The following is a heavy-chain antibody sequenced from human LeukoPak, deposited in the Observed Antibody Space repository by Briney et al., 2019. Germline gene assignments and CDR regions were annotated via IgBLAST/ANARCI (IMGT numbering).Heavy chain of an antibody. D-gene: IGHD1/OR15-1a*01. J-gene: IGHJ4*02. Sequence: SETLSLTCTVSGYSISSGYYWDWIRQPPGKGLEWIGSIYHSGNTYYNPSLKSRVTMSVDTSKNQFSLKLNSVTAADTAVYYCARENNFDYWGQGTLVTVSS. CDR1: GYSISSGYY. V-gene: IGHV4-38-2*02. CDR3: ARENNFDY. CDR2: IYHSGNT.